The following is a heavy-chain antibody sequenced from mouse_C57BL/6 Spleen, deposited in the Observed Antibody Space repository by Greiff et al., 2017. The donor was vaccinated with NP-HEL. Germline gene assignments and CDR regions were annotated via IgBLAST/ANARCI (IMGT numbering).Heavy chain of an antibody. Sequence: QVQLQQPGTELVKPGASVKLSCKASGYTFTSYWMHWVKQRPGQGLEWIGNINPSNGGTNYNEKFKSKATLTVDKSSSTAYMQLSSLTSEDSAVYYCARSGGEVWFWYFDVWGTGTTVTVSS. J-gene: IGHJ1*03. CDR3: ARSGGEVWFWYFDV. V-gene: IGHV1-53*01. CDR2: INPSNGGT. D-gene: IGHD2-10*02. CDR1: GYTFTSYW.